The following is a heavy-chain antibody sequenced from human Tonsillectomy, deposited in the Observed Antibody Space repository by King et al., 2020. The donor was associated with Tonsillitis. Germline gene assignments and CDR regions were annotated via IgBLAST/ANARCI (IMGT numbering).Heavy chain of an antibody. CDR2: ISGSGGST. CDR3: AKDRSITRIVVASGAFDI. D-gene: IGHD3-22*01. CDR1: GFTFSSYA. Sequence: VQLVESGGGLVQPGGSLRLSCAASGFTFSSYAMSWVRQAPGKGLEWVSAISGSGGSTYYADSVKGRFTISRDNSKNTLYLQMNSLRAEDTAVYYCAKDRSITRIVVASGAFDIWGQGTMVTVSS. J-gene: IGHJ3*02. V-gene: IGHV3-23*04.